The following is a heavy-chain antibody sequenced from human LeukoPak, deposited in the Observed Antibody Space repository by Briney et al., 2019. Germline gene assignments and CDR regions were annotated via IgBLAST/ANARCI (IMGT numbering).Heavy chain of an antibody. CDR1: GGSFSGYY. CDR3: ARERGRGNSWYKGPVPFDP. V-gene: IGHV4-34*01. J-gene: IGHJ5*02. D-gene: IGHD6-13*01. CDR2: INHSGST. Sequence: SETLSLTCAVYGGSFSGYYWSWIRQPPGKGLEWIGEINHSGSTNYNPSLKSRVTISVDTSKNQFSLKLSSVTAADTAVYYCARERGRGNSWYKGPVPFDPWGQGTLVTVSS.